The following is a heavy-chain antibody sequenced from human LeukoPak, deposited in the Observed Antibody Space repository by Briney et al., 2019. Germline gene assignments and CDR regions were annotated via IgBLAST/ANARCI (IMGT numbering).Heavy chain of an antibody. V-gene: IGHV4-59*08. CDR2: IYYSGST. CDR1: GGSISSYY. J-gene: IGHJ4*02. D-gene: IGHD6-6*01. Sequence: SETLSLTCTVSGGSISSYYWSWIRQPPGKGLEWIGYIYYSGSTNYNPSLKSRVTISVDTSKNQFSLKLSSVTAADTAVYYCARHSAGAAPNDYWGQGTLVTVSS. CDR3: ARHSAGAAPNDY.